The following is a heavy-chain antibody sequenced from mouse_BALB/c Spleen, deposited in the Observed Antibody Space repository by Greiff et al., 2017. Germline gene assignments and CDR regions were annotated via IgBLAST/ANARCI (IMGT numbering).Heavy chain of an antibody. J-gene: IGHJ3*01. D-gene: IGHD2-4*01. CDR3: ARRRDYGGFAY. CDR2: IDTSDSYT. Sequence: QVQLQQPGAELVMPGASVKMSCKASGYTFTDYWMHWVKQRPGQGLEWIGAIDTSDSYTSYNQKFKGKATLTVDESSSTAYMQLSSLTSEDSAVYYCARRRDYGGFAYWGQGNLVTVSA. V-gene: IGHV1-69*01. CDR1: GYTFTDYW.